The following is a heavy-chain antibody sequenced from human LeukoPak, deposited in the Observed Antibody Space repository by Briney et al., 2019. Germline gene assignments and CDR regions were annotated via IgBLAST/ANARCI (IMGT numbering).Heavy chain of an antibody. D-gene: IGHD2-21*02. Sequence: GGSLRLSCAASGFTFSSSSMNWVRQAPGKRLEWVSSISSSSSYISYADSVKGRFTISRGNAKNSLYLQLNSLRAEDTAVYYCARGYCGGDCYPDAFDIWGQGTMVTVSS. J-gene: IGHJ3*02. CDR3: ARGYCGGDCYPDAFDI. CDR2: ISSSSSYI. V-gene: IGHV3-21*01. CDR1: GFTFSSSS.